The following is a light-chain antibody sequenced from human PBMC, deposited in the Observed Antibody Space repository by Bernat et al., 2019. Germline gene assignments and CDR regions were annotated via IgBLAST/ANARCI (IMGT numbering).Light chain of an antibody. CDR1: QGISNY. CDR3: LSTASAPWT. J-gene: IGKJ1*01. CDR2: AAS. Sequence: IRMTQSPSSFSASTGDRVTITCRASQGISNYLAWYQQKPGKVPKLLIYAASTLQSGVPSRFSASGSVTDFTLTISSLQPEDVATYYCLSTASAPWTFGQGTKVEIK. V-gene: IGKV1-27*01.